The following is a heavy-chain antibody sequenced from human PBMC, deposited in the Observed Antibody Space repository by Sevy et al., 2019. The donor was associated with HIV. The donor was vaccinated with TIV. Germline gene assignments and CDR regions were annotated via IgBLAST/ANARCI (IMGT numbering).Heavy chain of an antibody. CDR3: TRWKGLQSIFDY. CDR1: GFTFGDYA. CDR2: LKSKADGGTV. V-gene: IGHV3-49*04. J-gene: IGHJ4*02. Sequence: GGSLRLSCTTSGFTFGDYAMNWVRQAPGKGLEWVAFLKSKADGGTVDHAASVKGRFTISRDDSKCIAYLQMNDLTTEDTGVYYGTRWKGLQSIFDYWGQGALVTVSS. D-gene: IGHD1-1*01.